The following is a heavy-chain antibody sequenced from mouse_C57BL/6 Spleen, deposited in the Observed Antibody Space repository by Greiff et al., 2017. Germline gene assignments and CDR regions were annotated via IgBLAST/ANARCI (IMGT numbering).Heavy chain of an antibody. CDR2: IHPNSGST. D-gene: IGHD1-1*01. Sequence: QVQLKQPGAELVKPGASVKLSCKASGYTFTSYWMHWVKQRPGQGLEWIGMIHPNSGSTNYNEKFKSKATLTVDKSSSTAYMQLSSLTSEDSAVYYCARSYGSSYYFDYWGQGTTRTVSS. CDR3: ARSYGSSYYFDY. V-gene: IGHV1-64*01. J-gene: IGHJ2*01. CDR1: GYTFTSYW.